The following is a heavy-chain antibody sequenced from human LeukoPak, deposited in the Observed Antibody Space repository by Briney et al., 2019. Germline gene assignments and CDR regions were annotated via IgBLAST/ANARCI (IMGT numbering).Heavy chain of an antibody. Sequence: ASVKVSCKASGYTFTSHYMHWVRQAPGQGLEWMGWINPNSGGTSYAQKFQGRVTMTRDTSISTAYMELSRLTSDDSAVYYCARDHYYGSGSYDWFDPWGQGTLVTVSS. CDR3: ARDHYYGSGSYDWFDP. J-gene: IGHJ5*02. D-gene: IGHD3-10*01. V-gene: IGHV1-2*02. CDR1: GYTFTSHY. CDR2: INPNSGGT.